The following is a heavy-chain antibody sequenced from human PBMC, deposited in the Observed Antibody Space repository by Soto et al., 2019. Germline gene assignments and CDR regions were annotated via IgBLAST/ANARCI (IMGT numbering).Heavy chain of an antibody. CDR2: IKYDGTEK. CDR3: TRNEK. J-gene: IGHJ4*02. CDR1: GFTFNKFW. Sequence: EVQLEESGGGLVQPGGSLRLSCAGSGFTFNKFWMSWVRRAPGKGLAWVASIKYDGTEKYYADFVEGRFTISRDNAKNSLYLQMNSLRAEDTAIYYCTRNEKWAQGTLVTVSS. V-gene: IGHV3-7*01.